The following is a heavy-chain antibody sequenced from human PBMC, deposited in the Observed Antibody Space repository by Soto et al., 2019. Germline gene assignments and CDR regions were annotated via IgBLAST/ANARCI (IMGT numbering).Heavy chain of an antibody. D-gene: IGHD2-15*01. Sequence: VQLVESGGGVVQPGRSLRLSCAASGFTFSSYGMHWVRQAPGKGLEWVAVISYDGSNKYYADSVKGRFTISRDNSKNTLYLQMNSLRAEDTAVYYCAKVAGLGYCSGGSCYSGRADYYYYMDVWGKGTTVTVSS. J-gene: IGHJ6*03. CDR2: ISYDGSNK. CDR3: AKVAGLGYCSGGSCYSGRADYYYYMDV. V-gene: IGHV3-30*18. CDR1: GFTFSSYG.